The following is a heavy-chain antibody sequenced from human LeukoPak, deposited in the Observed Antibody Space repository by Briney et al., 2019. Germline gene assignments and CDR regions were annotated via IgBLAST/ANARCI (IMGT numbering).Heavy chain of an antibody. Sequence: GGSLRLSCAASGFTFSSYSMNWVRQAPGKGLEWVSSISISSSYIYYADSVKGRFTISRDNAKNSLYLQMNSLRAEDTAVYYCARGWGGVPPNGFAPGGREPLVPVSS. CDR1: GFTFSSYS. J-gene: IGHJ5*02. V-gene: IGHV3-21*01. D-gene: IGHD2-8*01. CDR3: ARGWGGVPPNGFAP. CDR2: ISISSSYI.